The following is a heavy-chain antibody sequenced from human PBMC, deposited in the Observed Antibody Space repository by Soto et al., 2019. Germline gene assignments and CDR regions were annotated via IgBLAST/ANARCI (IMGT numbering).Heavy chain of an antibody. D-gene: IGHD3-3*01. J-gene: IGHJ4*02. Sequence: ASVKVSCKASGYNFIGYYMYWVRQAPGQGLEWMGWISPNSGGTNYAQNFQGRVTMTRDTSISTAYLELSRLRSDDTAVYYCARPGSDLWSGYYPLEEWGQGTLVTVSS. V-gene: IGHV1-2*02. CDR1: GYNFIGYY. CDR3: ARPGSDLWSGYYPLEE. CDR2: ISPNSGGT.